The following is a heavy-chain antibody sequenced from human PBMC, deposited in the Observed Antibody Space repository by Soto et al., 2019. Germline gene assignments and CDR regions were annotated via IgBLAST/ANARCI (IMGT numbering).Heavy chain of an antibody. CDR1: GYTFTGYY. CDR3: ARVGEGSYVIYYYYYGMDV. V-gene: IGHV1-2*02. Sequence: ASVKVSCKASGYTFTGYYMHWVRQAPGQGLEWMGWINPNSGDAKYAQKFQGRVTMTSDTSISTAYMELSSLRSDDTAMYYCARVGEGSYVIYYYYYGMDVWGQGTTVTVSS. CDR2: INPNSGDA. J-gene: IGHJ6*02. D-gene: IGHD2-15*01.